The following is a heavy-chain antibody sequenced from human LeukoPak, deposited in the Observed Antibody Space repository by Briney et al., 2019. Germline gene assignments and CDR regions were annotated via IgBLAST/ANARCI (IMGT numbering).Heavy chain of an antibody. D-gene: IGHD5-12*01. CDR2: INPNSGGT. Sequence: ASVKVSCKASGYTFTGYYMHWVRQAPGQGLEWMGWINPNSGGTNYAQKFQGRVTMTRDTSISTAYMELSRLRSDDTAVYYCARDSGYGSSYFDYWGQGTLVTVSS. V-gene: IGHV1-2*02. J-gene: IGHJ4*02. CDR3: ARDSGYGSSYFDY. CDR1: GYTFTGYY.